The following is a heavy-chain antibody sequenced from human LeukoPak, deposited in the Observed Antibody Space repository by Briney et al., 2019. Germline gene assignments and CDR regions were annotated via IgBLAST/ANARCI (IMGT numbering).Heavy chain of an antibody. Sequence: GSSVKVSCKASGGTFSSYAISWVRQAPGQGLEWMGRIIPILGIANYAQKFQGRVTITADKSTSTAYMELSSLRSEDTAVYYCASSNYYDSSGYGGYWGQGTLVTVSS. J-gene: IGHJ4*02. V-gene: IGHV1-69*04. CDR2: IIPILGIA. CDR1: GGTFSSYA. D-gene: IGHD3-22*01. CDR3: ASSNYYDSSGYGGY.